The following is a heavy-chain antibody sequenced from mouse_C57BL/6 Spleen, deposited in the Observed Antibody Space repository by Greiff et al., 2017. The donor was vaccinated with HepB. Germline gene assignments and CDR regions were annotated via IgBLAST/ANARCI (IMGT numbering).Heavy chain of an antibody. Sequence: EVQLMESGAELVRPGASVKLSCTASGFNIKDYYMHWVKQRPEQGLEWIGRIDPDDGDTEYAPKFQGKATMTADTSSNTAYLQLSSLTSEDTAVYYCTTAGAHDYDVPLYFDDWGKGTTLTVSS. CDR1: GFNIKDYY. V-gene: IGHV14-1*01. CDR3: TTAGAHDYDVPLYFDD. D-gene: IGHD2-4*01. CDR2: IDPDDGDT. J-gene: IGHJ2*01.